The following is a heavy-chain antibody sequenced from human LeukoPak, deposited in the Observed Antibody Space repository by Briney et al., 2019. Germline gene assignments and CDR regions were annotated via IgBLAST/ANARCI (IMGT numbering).Heavy chain of an antibody. Sequence: SETLSLTCAVYGGSFSGYYWSWIRQPPGKGLEWIGEINHSGSTNYNPSLKSRVTISVDTSKNQFSLKLSSVAAADTAVYYCARRQNYDILTGYTNWFDPWGQGTLVTVSS. V-gene: IGHV4-34*01. CDR3: ARRQNYDILTGYTNWFDP. J-gene: IGHJ5*02. CDR2: INHSGST. D-gene: IGHD3-9*01. CDR1: GGSFSGYY.